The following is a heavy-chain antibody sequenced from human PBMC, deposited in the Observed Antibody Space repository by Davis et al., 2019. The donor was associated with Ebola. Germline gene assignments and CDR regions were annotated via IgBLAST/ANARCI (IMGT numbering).Heavy chain of an antibody. J-gene: IGHJ4*02. V-gene: IGHV3-21*01. CDR1: GFTFSDYI. Sequence: GESLKISCAASGFTFSDYIMKWVRQAPGKGLEWVSSISSSSSYLYYAGSVKGRFTISRDNAKNSVYLQMNSLRAEDTAVYYCARGIQWLVIWSYFDYWGQGTLVTVSS. CDR2: ISSSSSYL. D-gene: IGHD6-19*01. CDR3: ARGIQWLVIWSYFDY.